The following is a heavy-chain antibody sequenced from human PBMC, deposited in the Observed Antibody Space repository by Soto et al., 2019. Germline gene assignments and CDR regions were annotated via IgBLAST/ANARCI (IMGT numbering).Heavy chain of an antibody. D-gene: IGHD6-13*01. CDR2: IGWNISSI. J-gene: IGHJ5*02. CDR3: AKGSMAADWNWFDP. Sequence: GGSLSLSCAASGFTFDDNALHWVRQAPGKGLEWVSGIGWNISSIVYEDSVKCLFTITSDNAKNPLYLQMNSLRAEDTALYYGAKGSMAADWNWFDPWGQGTLVTVSS. CDR1: GFTFDDNA. V-gene: IGHV3-9*01.